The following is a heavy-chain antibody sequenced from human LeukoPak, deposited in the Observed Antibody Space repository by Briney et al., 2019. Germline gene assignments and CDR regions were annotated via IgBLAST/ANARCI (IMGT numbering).Heavy chain of an antibody. CDR3: AIHSIVVVVAAFGY. Sequence: PGGSLRLSCAASGFTFSSYAMSWVRQAPGKGLEWVSAISGSGGSTYYADSVKGRFTISRDNSKNTLYLQMNSLRAEDTAVYYCAIHSIVVVVAAFGYWGQGTLVTVSS. D-gene: IGHD2-15*01. V-gene: IGHV3-23*01. CDR1: GFTFSSYA. J-gene: IGHJ4*02. CDR2: ISGSGGST.